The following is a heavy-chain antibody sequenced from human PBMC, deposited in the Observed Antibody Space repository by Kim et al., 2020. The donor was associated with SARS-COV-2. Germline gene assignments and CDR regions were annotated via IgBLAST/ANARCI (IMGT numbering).Heavy chain of an antibody. V-gene: IGHV4-59*01. CDR3: ARVGRVSEVDYMWTTYCKTAFGH. J-gene: IGHJ4*02. CDR2: ISDTGRT. Sequence: SETLSLTCTVSGDSISSYYWSWIRQPPGKGLEWIGDISDTGRTDYNPSLKSRVTISVDTYENQISLKLTSATAADTAVYFCARVGRVSEVDYMWTTYCKTAFGHWGQGTQVTVSS. D-gene: IGHD3-16*01. CDR1: GDSISSYY.